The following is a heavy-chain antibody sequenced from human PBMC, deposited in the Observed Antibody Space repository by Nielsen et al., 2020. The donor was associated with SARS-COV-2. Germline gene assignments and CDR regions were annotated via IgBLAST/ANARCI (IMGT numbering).Heavy chain of an antibody. Sequence: SETLSLTCTVSGGSISSGGYYWSWIRQHPGKGLEWIGYIYYSGSTYYNPSLKSRVTISVDTSKNQFSLKLSSVTAADTAVYYCARVIQLPSGFDYWGQGTLVTVSS. CDR3: ARVIQLPSGFDY. CDR2: IYYSGST. V-gene: IGHV4-31*03. J-gene: IGHJ4*02. D-gene: IGHD5-18*01. CDR1: GGSISSGGYY.